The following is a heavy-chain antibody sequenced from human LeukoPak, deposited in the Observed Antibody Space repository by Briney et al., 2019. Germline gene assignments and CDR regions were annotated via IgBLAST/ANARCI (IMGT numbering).Heavy chain of an antibody. J-gene: IGHJ4*02. D-gene: IGHD5-24*01. Sequence: PSETLSLTCTVSGGSISSGSYYWTWIRQPAGKGLEWIGRIYTSGSTNYNPSLKSRVTISLDTSKNQFSLKLSSVTAADTAVYYCARDLRDGYSSFDYWGQGTLVTVSS. V-gene: IGHV4-61*02. CDR3: ARDLRDGYSSFDY. CDR2: IYTSGST. CDR1: GGSISSGSYY.